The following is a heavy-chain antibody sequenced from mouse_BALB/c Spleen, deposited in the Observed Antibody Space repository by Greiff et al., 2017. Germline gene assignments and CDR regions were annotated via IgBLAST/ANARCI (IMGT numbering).Heavy chain of an antibody. V-gene: IGHV14-1*02. Sequence: VQLQQSGAELVRPGALVKLSCKASGFTIKDYYMHWVKQRPEQGLEWIGWIDPENGNTISDPKFQGKASITADTSSNTAYLQLSSLTSEDTAVYYCAAHPQLGSCAYWGQGTLVTVSA. J-gene: IGHJ3*01. CDR2: IDPENGNT. CDR1: GFTIKDYY. CDR3: AAHPQLGSCAY. D-gene: IGHD4-1*02.